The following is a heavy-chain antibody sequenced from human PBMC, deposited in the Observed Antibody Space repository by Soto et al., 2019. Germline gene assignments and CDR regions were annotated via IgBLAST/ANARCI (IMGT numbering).Heavy chain of an antibody. Sequence: GGSLRLSCAASGFTFSSYGIHWVHQAPVKGLEWMAVISYDGRNKYYADSVKGRFTISRDNYKNTLYLQMNSMRAEDTAVYYCAKGPSGWYAYWGEGTLVTVSS. J-gene: IGHJ4*02. CDR2: ISYDGRNK. CDR3: AKGPSGWYAY. CDR1: GFTFSSYG. D-gene: IGHD6-19*01. V-gene: IGHV3-30*18.